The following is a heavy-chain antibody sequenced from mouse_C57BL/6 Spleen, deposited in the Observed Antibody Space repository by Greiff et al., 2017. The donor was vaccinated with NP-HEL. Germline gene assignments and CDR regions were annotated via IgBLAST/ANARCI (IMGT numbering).Heavy chain of an antibody. J-gene: IGHJ4*01. CDR3: ANALYYAMDY. V-gene: IGHV3-6*01. Sequence: EVQRVESGPGLVKPSQSLSLTCSVTGYSITSGYYWNWIRQFPGNKLEWMGYISYDGSNNYNPSLKNRISITRDTSKNQFFLKLNSVTTEDTATYYCANALYYAMDYWGQGTSVTVSS. CDR1: GYSITSGYY. CDR2: ISYDGSN.